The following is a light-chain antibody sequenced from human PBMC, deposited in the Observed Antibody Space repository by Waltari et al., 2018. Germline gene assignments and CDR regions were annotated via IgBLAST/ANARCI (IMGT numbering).Light chain of an antibody. CDR3: QQYGSSVLYT. Sequence: VLTQSPCTLSSSPGDRATLSCRASQSLTNRYSCWYQQKPGEAPRLLFYGASSRAAGIPDRFSGSGSGTDFTLTISRLEPEDFAVYYCQQYGSSVLYTFGQGTKLEIK. V-gene: IGKV3-20*01. J-gene: IGKJ2*01. CDR2: GAS. CDR1: QSLTNRY.